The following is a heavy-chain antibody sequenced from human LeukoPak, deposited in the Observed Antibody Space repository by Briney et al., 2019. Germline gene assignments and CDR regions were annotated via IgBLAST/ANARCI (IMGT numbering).Heavy chain of an antibody. CDR1: GFTFSSYG. CDR3: AKGRNDCSGGSCHYLDAFDI. J-gene: IGHJ3*02. V-gene: IGHV3-33*06. Sequence: GGSLRLSCAASGFTFSSYGMHWVRQAPGKGLEWVAVKWYDGSNKYYADSVKGRFTISRDNSKNTLYLQMNSLRAEDTAVYYCAKGRNDCSGGSCHYLDAFDIWGQGTMVTVSS. D-gene: IGHD2-15*01. CDR2: KWYDGSNK.